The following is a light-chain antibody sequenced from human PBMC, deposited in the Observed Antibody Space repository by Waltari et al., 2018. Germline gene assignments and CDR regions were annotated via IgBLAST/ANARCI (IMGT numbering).Light chain of an antibody. Sequence: LLLTQSPSASASLGAPVNLTCTVRSGPSNSAIAWPQQHPQKGPRYLMKVNSDGSHIKGDGIPDRFSGSSSGAERYLIISSLQAEDEADYYCQTGGFCIWVFGGGTTLTVL. J-gene: IGLJ3*02. CDR1: SGPSNSA. CDR3: QTGGFCIWV. V-gene: IGLV4-69*01. CDR2: VNSDGSH.